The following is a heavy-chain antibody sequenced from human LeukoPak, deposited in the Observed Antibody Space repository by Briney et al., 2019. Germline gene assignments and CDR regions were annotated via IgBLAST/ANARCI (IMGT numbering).Heavy chain of an antibody. D-gene: IGHD3-10*01. CDR1: GGSISSSSYY. Sequence: SETLSLTCTVSGGSISSSSYYWGWIRQPPGKGLEWIGSIYYSGSTYYNPSLKSRVTISVDTSKNQFSLKLSSVTAADTAVYYCARGVRGVITIYYYYYMDVWGKGTTVTVSS. V-gene: IGHV4-39*07. CDR3: ARGVRGVITIYYYYYMDV. J-gene: IGHJ6*03. CDR2: IYYSGST.